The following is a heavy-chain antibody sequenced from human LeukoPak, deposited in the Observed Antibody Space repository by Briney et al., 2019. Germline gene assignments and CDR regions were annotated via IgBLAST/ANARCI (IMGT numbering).Heavy chain of an antibody. CDR2: ISYDGSNK. D-gene: IGHD4-17*01. Sequence: GGSLRLSCAASGFTFSSYAMHWVRQAPGKGPEWVAVISYDGSNKYYADSVKGRFTISRDNSKNTLYLQMNSLRAEDTAVYYCAREHDYGDSYFDYWGQGTLVTVSS. V-gene: IGHV3-30*04. CDR3: AREHDYGDSYFDY. CDR1: GFTFSSYA. J-gene: IGHJ4*02.